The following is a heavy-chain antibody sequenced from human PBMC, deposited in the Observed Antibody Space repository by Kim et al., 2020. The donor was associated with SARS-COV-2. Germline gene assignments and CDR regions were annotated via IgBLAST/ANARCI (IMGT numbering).Heavy chain of an antibody. Sequence: GGSLRLSCAASGFTFSSYWMSWVRQAPGKGLEWVANIKQDGSEKYYVDSVKGRFTISRDNAKNSLYLQMNSLRAEDTAVYYCARDLWDIAVAGTPDYWGQGTLVTVSS. CDR3: ARDLWDIAVAGTPDY. V-gene: IGHV3-7*03. J-gene: IGHJ4*02. CDR2: IKQDGSEK. CDR1: GFTFSSYW. D-gene: IGHD6-19*01.